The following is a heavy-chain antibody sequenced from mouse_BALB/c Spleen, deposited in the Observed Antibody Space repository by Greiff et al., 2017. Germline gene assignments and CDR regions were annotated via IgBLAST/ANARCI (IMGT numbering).Heavy chain of an antibody. V-gene: IGHV2-6-5*01. CDR2: IWGGGST. CDR1: GFSLTDYG. D-gene: IGHD1-1*01. CDR3: AKHNYYGSSYYAMDY. Sequence: VQVVESGPGLVAPSQSLSITCTVSGFSLTDYGVSWIRQPPGKGLEWLGVIWGGGSTYYNSALKSRLSISKDNSKSQVFLKMNSLQTDDTAMYYCAKHNYYGSSYYAMDYWGQGTSVTVSS. J-gene: IGHJ4*01.